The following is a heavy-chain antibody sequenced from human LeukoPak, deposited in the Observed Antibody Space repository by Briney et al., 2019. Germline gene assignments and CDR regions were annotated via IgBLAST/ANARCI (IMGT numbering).Heavy chain of an antibody. Sequence: PSETLSLTCAVYGGSFSGYYWSWIRQPPGKRLEWIGEINHSGSTNYNPSLKSRVTISVDTSKNQFSLKLSSVTAADTAVYYCARGSSGWYDWFDPWGQGTLVTVSS. D-gene: IGHD6-19*01. CDR3: ARGSSGWYDWFDP. CDR2: INHSGST. CDR1: GGSFSGYY. V-gene: IGHV4-34*01. J-gene: IGHJ5*02.